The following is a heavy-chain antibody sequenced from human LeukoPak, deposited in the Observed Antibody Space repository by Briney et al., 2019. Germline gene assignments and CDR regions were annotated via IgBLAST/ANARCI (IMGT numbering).Heavy chain of an antibody. Sequence: GGSLRLSCAASGFTFSSYAMHWVRQAPGKGLEWVAVISYDGSNKYYADSVKGRFTISRDNSKNTLYLQMSSLRAEDTAVYYCARGGGYDSSGYYIYWGQGTLVTVSS. D-gene: IGHD3-22*01. CDR3: ARGGGYDSSGYYIY. CDR2: ISYDGSNK. CDR1: GFTFSSYA. V-gene: IGHV3-30-3*01. J-gene: IGHJ4*02.